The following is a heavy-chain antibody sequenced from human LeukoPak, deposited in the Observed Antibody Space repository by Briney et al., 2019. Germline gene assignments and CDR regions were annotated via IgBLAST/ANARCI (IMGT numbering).Heavy chain of an antibody. V-gene: IGHV4-59*12. J-gene: IGHJ5*02. Sequence: SETLSLTCTVSGGSISSYYWSWIRQPPGQGLEWIGYIYFTGSTNYNPSLKSRVTMSVDTSNNQFSPKLSSVTAADTAVYYCARRYCTDGVCYLVSWGQGTLVTVSS. CDR1: GGSISSYY. D-gene: IGHD2-8*01. CDR3: ARRYCTDGVCYLVS. CDR2: IYFTGST.